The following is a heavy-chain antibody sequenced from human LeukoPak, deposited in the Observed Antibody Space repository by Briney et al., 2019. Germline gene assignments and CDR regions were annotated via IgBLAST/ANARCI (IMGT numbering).Heavy chain of an antibody. J-gene: IGHJ4*02. CDR1: GYAFTSYY. V-gene: IGHV1-18*04. CDR3: ARDGTSTDDY. CDR2: ISGNNDNP. D-gene: IGHD2-2*01. Sequence: ASVKVSCKASGYAFTSYYMHWVRQAPGRGLEWMGWISGNNDNPNYGQNFQGRFTVTSDSSTSTAYMELRNLRSDDTAVYYCARDGTSTDDYWGQGTLVTVSS.